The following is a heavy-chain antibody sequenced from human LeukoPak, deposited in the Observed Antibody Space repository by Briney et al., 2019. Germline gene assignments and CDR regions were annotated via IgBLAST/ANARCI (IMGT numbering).Heavy chain of an antibody. Sequence: QAWGSLRLSCAASGFTFSNYWMNWVRQAPGKGLEWVANIKQDGSEKYYVDSVKGRFTISRDNAKNSLYLQMNSLRAEDTAVYYCARDPTQGRYDSGSYYDYWGQGTLVTVSS. D-gene: IGHD3-10*01. J-gene: IGHJ4*02. CDR2: IKQDGSEK. CDR1: GFTFSNYW. V-gene: IGHV3-7*01. CDR3: ARDPTQGRYDSGSYYDY.